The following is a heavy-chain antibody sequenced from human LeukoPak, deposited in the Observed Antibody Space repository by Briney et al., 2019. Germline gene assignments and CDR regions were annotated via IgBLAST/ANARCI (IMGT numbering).Heavy chain of an antibody. CDR3: AKDGGYDFWSGSIDY. J-gene: IGHJ4*02. Sequence: PGGSLRLSCAASGFTFSSYGMHWDRQAPGKGLEWVAVISYDGSNKYYADSVKGRFTISRDNSKNTLYLQMNSLRAEDTAVYYCAKDGGYDFWSGSIDYWGQGTLVTVSS. CDR2: ISYDGSNK. CDR1: GFTFSSYG. D-gene: IGHD3-3*01. V-gene: IGHV3-30*18.